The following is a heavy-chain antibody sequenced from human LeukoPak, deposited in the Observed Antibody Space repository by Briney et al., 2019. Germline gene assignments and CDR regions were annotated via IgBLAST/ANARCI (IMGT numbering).Heavy chain of an antibody. D-gene: IGHD6-6*01. CDR1: GFTFSSYE. J-gene: IGHJ4*02. V-gene: IGHV3-48*03. CDR2: IRSSGTTT. CDR3: ARIGYTSSTFDF. Sequence: GGSLRLSCAASGFTFSSYEMNWVRQAPGKGLEWISYIRSSGTTTYYADSVKGRFTISRDNAKNSLYLQMNSLSAEDTAVYYCARIGYTSSTFDFWGRGTPVTVSS.